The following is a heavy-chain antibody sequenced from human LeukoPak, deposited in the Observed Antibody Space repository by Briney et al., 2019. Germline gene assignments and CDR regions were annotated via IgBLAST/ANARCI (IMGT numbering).Heavy chain of an antibody. V-gene: IGHV3-66*01. Sequence: GGSLRLSCAASGFTVSSNYMSWVRQAPGKGLEWVSVFYSGGSRYYADSVKGRFTISRDNSKNTLYLQMNSLRAEDTAVYYCARDLLEWYFDYWGQGTLVTVSS. CDR2: FYSGGSR. J-gene: IGHJ4*02. CDR1: GFTVSSNY. CDR3: ARDLLEWYFDY. D-gene: IGHD3-3*01.